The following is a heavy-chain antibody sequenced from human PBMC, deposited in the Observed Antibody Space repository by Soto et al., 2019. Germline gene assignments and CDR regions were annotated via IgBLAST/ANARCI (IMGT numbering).Heavy chain of an antibody. Sequence: QVQLVESGGGVVQPGRSLRLSCVGSGFTFSSYGMHWVRQAPGKGLEWLAVISFDGNYKYHADSVKGRFTISRDNSKNTLFLEMGSLRAEDTAVCYCVKDSLHSGSYENWYFDLWGRGTLVTVSS. J-gene: IGHJ2*01. CDR1: GFTFSSYG. CDR2: ISFDGNYK. D-gene: IGHD1-26*01. CDR3: VKDSLHSGSYENWYFDL. V-gene: IGHV3-30*18.